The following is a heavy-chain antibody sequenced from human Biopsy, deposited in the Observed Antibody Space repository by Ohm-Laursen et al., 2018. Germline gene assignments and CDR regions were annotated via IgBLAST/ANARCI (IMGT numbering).Heavy chain of an antibody. Sequence: SQTLSLTCIVPGDSISSYYWSWIRQPPGKGLEWIGYVYYTGSTDYNPSLQSRVTISVDTSKNHFSLRLRSVTPADTAIYYCARDRGYYSDRTVPGYFDLWGRGTLVTVSS. CDR2: VYYTGST. V-gene: IGHV4-59*01. J-gene: IGHJ2*01. CDR3: ARDRGYYSDRTVPGYFDL. D-gene: IGHD3-22*01. CDR1: GDSISSYY.